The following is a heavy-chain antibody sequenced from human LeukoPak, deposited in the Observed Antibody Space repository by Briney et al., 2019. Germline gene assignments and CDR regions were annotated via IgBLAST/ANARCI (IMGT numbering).Heavy chain of an antibody. D-gene: IGHD6-19*01. Sequence: GGSLRLSCAASGFTFSSYGMHWVRQAPGKGLEWVAFIRYDGSNKYYADSVKGRFTISRDNSKNTLYLQMNSLRAEDTAVYYCAKGIVVAVPYGGHAFDIWGQGTMVTVSS. J-gene: IGHJ3*02. CDR2: IRYDGSNK. V-gene: IGHV3-30*02. CDR3: AKGIVVAVPYGGHAFDI. CDR1: GFTFSSYG.